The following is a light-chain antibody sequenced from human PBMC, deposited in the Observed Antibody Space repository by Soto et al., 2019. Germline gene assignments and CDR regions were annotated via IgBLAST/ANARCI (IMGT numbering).Light chain of an antibody. J-gene: IGKJ4*01. CDR1: QSVSSN. CDR2: GAS. Sequence: EIVMTQSPATLSVSPGERATLSCRASQSVSSNLAWYQQKPGQAPRLLIYGASTRATGIPARFSGSGSGTECTLTSISLQSEDFAIYYCQQYNNWLAFGGGTKVEIK. V-gene: IGKV3-15*01. CDR3: QQYNNWLA.